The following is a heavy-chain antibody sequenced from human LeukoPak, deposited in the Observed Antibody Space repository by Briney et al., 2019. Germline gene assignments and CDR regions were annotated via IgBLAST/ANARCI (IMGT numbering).Heavy chain of an antibody. CDR2: IYHSGST. CDR1: GDSISSNY. D-gene: IGHD6-13*01. Sequence: SETLSLTCTVSGDSISSNYWSWIRQPPGKGPEWIGYIYHSGSTNYNPSLKSRVTISVDTSKNQFSLKLSSVTAADTAVYYCAGGYSSSWYWFDPWGQGTLVTVSS. V-gene: IGHV4-59*08. J-gene: IGHJ5*02. CDR3: AGGYSSSWYWFDP.